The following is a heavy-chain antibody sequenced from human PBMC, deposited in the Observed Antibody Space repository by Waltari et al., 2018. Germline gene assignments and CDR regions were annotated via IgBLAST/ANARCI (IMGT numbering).Heavy chain of an antibody. D-gene: IGHD3-10*01. J-gene: IGHJ4*02. Sequence: EVQLVESGGGLVQPGGSLKLSCAASGFTFSGSAMHWVRQASGKGLEWVGRIRSKANSYATAYAASVKGRFTISRDDSKNTAYLQMNSLKTEDTAVYYCTRSLWFRELHDYWGQGTLVTVSS. CDR1: GFTFSGSA. V-gene: IGHV3-73*02. CDR3: TRSLWFRELHDY. CDR2: IRSKANSYAT.